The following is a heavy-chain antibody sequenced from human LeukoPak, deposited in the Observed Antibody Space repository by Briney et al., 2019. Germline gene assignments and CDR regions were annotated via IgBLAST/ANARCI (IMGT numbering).Heavy chain of an antibody. CDR1: GGTFSSYA. D-gene: IGHD5-24*01. CDR2: IIPIFGIA. V-gene: IGHV1-69*04. J-gene: IGHJ6*02. Sequence: SVKVSCKASGGTFSSYAIRWVRQAPGQGLEWMGRIIPIFGIANYAQKFQGRVTITADKSTSTAYMELSSLRSEDTAVYYRARYSGRDGYNLNYYYYYGMDVWGQGTTVTVSS. CDR3: ARYSGRDGYNLNYYYYYGMDV.